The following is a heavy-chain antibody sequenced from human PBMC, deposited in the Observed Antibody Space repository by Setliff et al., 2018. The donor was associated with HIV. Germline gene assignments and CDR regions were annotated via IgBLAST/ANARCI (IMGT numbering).Heavy chain of an antibody. D-gene: IGHD6-6*01. V-gene: IGHV1-69*13. CDR2: IIPVFVPP. J-gene: IGHJ4*02. Sequence: SVKVSCKTSGGTFSIFSITWVRQAPGQGLEWMGGIIPVFVPPNYAQRFQRRLTITADESTNTAYMELSSLKSEDTAVYYCARDPTGGAARFDYWGQGTLVTVSS. CDR3: ARDPTGGAARFDY. CDR1: GGTFSIFS.